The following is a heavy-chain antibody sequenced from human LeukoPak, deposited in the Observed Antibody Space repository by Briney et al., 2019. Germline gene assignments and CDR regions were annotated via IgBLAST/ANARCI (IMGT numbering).Heavy chain of an antibody. V-gene: IGHV7-4-1*02. J-gene: IGHJ4*02. D-gene: IGHD3-16*02. CDR1: GYTFTSYA. Sequence: GASVKVSCKASGYTFTSYAMNWVRQAPGQGLEWMGWINTNTGNPTYAQGFTGRFVFSLDTSVSTAYLQISSLKAEDTAVYYCAKAEEDMITFGGVIVPFDYWGQGTLVTVSS. CDR2: INTNTGNP. CDR3: AKAEEDMITFGGVIVPFDY.